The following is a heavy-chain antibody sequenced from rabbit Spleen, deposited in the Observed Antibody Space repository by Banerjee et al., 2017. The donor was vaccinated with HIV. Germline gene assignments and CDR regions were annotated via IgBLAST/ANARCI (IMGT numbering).Heavy chain of an antibody. V-gene: IGHV1S40*01. J-gene: IGHJ6*01. CDR2: INTVTGKS. CDR1: GIDFNSGYD. Sequence: QSLEESGGDLVKPGASLTLTCTASGIDFNSGYDAYWVRQAPGKGLEWIACINTVTGKSVYASWAKGRFTASKTSSTTVTLQMTSLTAADTATHFCARYIVSGGYDLWGPGTLVTVS. D-gene: IGHD1-1*01. CDR3: ARYIVSGGYDL.